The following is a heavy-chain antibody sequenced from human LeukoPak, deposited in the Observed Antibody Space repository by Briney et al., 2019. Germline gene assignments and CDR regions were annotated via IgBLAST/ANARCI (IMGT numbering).Heavy chain of an antibody. D-gene: IGHD6-19*01. V-gene: IGHV4-34*01. Sequence: SETLSLTCAVYGGSFSGYYRSWIRQPPGKGLEWIGEINHSGSTNYNPSLKSRVTISVDTSKNQFSLKLSSVTAADTAVYYCARGLGGWAVWGQGTTVTVSS. CDR2: INHSGST. CDR3: ARGLGGWAV. J-gene: IGHJ6*02. CDR1: GGSFSGYY.